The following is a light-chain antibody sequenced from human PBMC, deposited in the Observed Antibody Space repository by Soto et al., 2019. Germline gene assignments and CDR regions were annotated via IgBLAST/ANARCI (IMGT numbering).Light chain of an antibody. CDR3: GSITRSSTSV. CDR2: DVT. CDR1: SSDVGGFEY. V-gene: IGLV2-14*01. J-gene: IGLJ1*01. Sequence: QSALSQPASVSGSPGQSITISCTGTSSDVGGFEYVSWYQHQPGKAPKLIIYDVTKRPSGVSNRFSGSKSGNTASLTISGIQAEEEGDYYCGSITRSSTSVFGTGTKVTAL.